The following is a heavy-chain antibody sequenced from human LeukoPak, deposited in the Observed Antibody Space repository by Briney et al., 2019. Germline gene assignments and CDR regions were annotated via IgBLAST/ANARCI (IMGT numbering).Heavy chain of an antibody. J-gene: IGHJ4*02. Sequence: ASVKVSCKASGYTFTGYYMHWVRQAPGQGLEWMGWINPNSGGTNYAQKFQGRVTMTRDTSISTAYMELSRLRSDDTAVYYCARVYARYCSGGSCYSWLGYWGQGTLVTVSS. V-gene: IGHV1-2*02. CDR2: INPNSGGT. CDR3: ARVYARYCSGGSCYSWLGY. CDR1: GYTFTGYY. D-gene: IGHD2-15*01.